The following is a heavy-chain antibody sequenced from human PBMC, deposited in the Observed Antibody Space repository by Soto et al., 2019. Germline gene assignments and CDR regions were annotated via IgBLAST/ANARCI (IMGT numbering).Heavy chain of an antibody. V-gene: IGHV1-69*08. J-gene: IGHJ1*01. D-gene: IGHD6-19*01. CDR1: GGTFSSYT. CDR3: ARDGSGGAEYFQH. Sequence: QVQLVQSGAEVKKPGSSVKVSCKASGGTFSSYTISWVRQAPGQGLEWVGRIIPILGIANYAQKFQGRVTITADKSTSTAYMELSSLRSEDTAVYYCARDGSGGAEYFQHWGQGTLVTVSS. CDR2: IIPILGIA.